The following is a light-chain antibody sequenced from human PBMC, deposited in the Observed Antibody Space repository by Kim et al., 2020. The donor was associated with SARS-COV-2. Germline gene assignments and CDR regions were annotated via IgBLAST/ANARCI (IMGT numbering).Light chain of an antibody. V-gene: IGKV3-15*01. CDR3: HQYNHWPYT. J-gene: IGKJ2*01. CDR1: QSLNIN. Sequence: VSPRERVTLSCRARQSLNINFAWYHQNPGQAPRLLIYEASTRATGIPARISGSGFGTEVTLTISSLQSEDSGVYYCHQYNHWPYTFGQGTKLEIK. CDR2: EAS.